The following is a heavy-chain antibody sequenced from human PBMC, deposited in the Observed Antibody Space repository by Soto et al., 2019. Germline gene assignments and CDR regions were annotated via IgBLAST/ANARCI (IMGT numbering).Heavy chain of an antibody. J-gene: IGHJ4*02. Sequence: LSWKECGEGNASRQRRWVRQAPGQGLEWMGTINPSGGSTSYAQRFQGRVTMTRDTSTSTVYVDLSSLTLDDTAVYYCPTSFRYSANWGKRTRVPVSS. CDR2: INPSGGST. CDR3: PTSFRYSAN. V-gene: IGHV1-46*01. D-gene: IGHD2-15*01. CDR1: GEGNASRQ.